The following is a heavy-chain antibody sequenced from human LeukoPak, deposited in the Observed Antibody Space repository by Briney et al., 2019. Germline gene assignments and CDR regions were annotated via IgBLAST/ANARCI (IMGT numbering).Heavy chain of an antibody. CDR1: GFTFSSYG. V-gene: IGHV3-30*18. J-gene: IGHJ4*02. Sequence: GGSLRLSCAVSGFTFSSYGMHWVRQAPGKGLEWVAVISYDGSNKYYADSVKGRFTISRDNSKNTLYLQMNSLRAEDTAVYYCAKTLHSYGYWYYFDYWGQGTLVTVSS. CDR2: ISYDGSNK. D-gene: IGHD5-18*01. CDR3: AKTLHSYGYWYYFDY.